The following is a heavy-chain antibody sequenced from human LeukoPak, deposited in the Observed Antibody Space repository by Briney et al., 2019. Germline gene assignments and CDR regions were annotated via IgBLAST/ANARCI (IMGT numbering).Heavy chain of an antibody. V-gene: IGHV3-74*01. Sequence: GGSLRLSCVASGFTFSNYWMLWVRQAPGKGLMRVSLISTDGKSTRYAESVKGRFTISRDNAKNALYLQMDILRVEDTALYFCVRDYQFTQEVWGQGTTVTVSS. CDR1: GFTFSNYW. D-gene: IGHD2-15*01. CDR2: ISTDGKST. CDR3: VRDYQFTQEV. J-gene: IGHJ6*02.